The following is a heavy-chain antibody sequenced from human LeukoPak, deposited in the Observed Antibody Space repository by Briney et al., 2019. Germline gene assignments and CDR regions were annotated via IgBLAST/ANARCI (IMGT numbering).Heavy chain of an antibody. V-gene: IGHV3-53*01. D-gene: IGHD6-19*01. Sequence: GGSLRLSCAVSGFTFSSYSMNWVRQAPGKGLEWVSVVFGGGSTYYADSVKGRFAISRDTFKNTVNLEMNSLRAEDTAVYYCASWPGGWYGEDSWGQGTLVTVSS. J-gene: IGHJ4*02. CDR2: VFGGGST. CDR3: ASWPGGWYGEDS. CDR1: GFTFSSYS.